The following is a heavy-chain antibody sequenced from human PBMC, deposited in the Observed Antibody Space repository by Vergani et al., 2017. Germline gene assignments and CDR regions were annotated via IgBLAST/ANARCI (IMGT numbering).Heavy chain of an antibody. J-gene: IGHJ4*02. CDR2: ISGSGGST. Sequence: EVQLLESGGNLVQPGGSLRLSCAASGFTFTNFAMSWVRQAPGKGLEWVSAISGSGGSTYYADSVKGRFTISRDNSKNTLYLQMNSLRAEDTAVYYCAKDNVPGYYDSSGYCDYWGQGTLVTVSS. D-gene: IGHD3-22*01. V-gene: IGHV3-23*01. CDR1: GFTFTNFA. CDR3: AKDNVPGYYDSSGYCDY.